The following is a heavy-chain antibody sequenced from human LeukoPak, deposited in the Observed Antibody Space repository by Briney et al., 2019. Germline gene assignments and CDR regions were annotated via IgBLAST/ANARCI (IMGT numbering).Heavy chain of an antibody. Sequence: GGSLRLSCAASGFTFSSYGMHWVRQAPGKGLEWVAVISYDGSNKYYADSVKGRFTISRDNSKNTLYLQMNSLRAEDTAVYYCAVEMATIGGFDYWAREPWSPSPQ. J-gene: IGHJ4*02. CDR3: AVEMATIGGFDY. V-gene: IGHV3-30*03. CDR2: ISYDGSNK. CDR1: GFTFSSYG. D-gene: IGHD5-24*01.